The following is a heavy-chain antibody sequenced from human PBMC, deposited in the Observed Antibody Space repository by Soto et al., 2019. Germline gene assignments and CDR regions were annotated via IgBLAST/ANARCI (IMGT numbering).Heavy chain of an antibody. CDR2: INHSGST. CDR3: ARVVKGGSGYDTNYYYYGMDV. J-gene: IGHJ6*02. V-gene: IGHV4-34*01. Sequence: SETLSLTCAVYGGSFSGHYWSWIRQPPGKGLEWIGEINHSGSTNYNPSLKSRVTISVDTSKNQFPLKLSSVTAADTAVYYCARVVKGGSGYDTNYYYYGMDVWGQGTTVTVSS. CDR1: GGSFSGHY. D-gene: IGHD5-12*01.